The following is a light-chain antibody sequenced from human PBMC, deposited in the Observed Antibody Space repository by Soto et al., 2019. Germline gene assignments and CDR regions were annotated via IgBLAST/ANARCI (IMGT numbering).Light chain of an antibody. CDR1: RSNIGGNA. V-gene: IGLV1-44*01. J-gene: IGLJ2*01. CDR2: AND. Sequence: QSVLTQPPSVSGTPGQRVTISCSGSRSNIGGNAVTWYQQVPGTAPKLLIYANDQRPSGISDRCSGTKSSTSASLAISGLQSEEEADYYCAVWDDNLRGLFGGGTTLTV. CDR3: AVWDDNLRGL.